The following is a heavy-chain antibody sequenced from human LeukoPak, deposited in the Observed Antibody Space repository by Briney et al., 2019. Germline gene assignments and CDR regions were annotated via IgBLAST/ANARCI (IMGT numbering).Heavy chain of an antibody. J-gene: IGHJ4*02. CDR3: ARVNWNPDY. CDR1: GYSISRGYH. Sequence: SETLSLTCAVSGYSISRGYHWGWIRQPPGKGLEWIGSIHHSGSTYYNSSLKSRVTVSVDTSKNQFSLKVSSVTAADTAVYYCARVNWNPDYWGQGTLVTVSS. CDR2: IHHSGST. D-gene: IGHD1-1*01. V-gene: IGHV4-38-2*01.